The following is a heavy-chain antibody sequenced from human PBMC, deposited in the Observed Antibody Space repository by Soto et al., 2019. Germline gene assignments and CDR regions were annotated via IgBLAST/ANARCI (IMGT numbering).Heavy chain of an antibody. Sequence: ASVKVSCKASGYTFTSYGISWVRQAPGQRLEWMGWINACNGNTKYSQKLQGRVTITTDTSASTAYMELSSLRSEDTAVYYCASREWWLTSDYYYYGMDVWGQGTTVTVSS. J-gene: IGHJ6*02. CDR2: INACNGNT. CDR3: ASREWWLTSDYYYYGMDV. CDR1: GYTFTSYG. D-gene: IGHD2-15*01. V-gene: IGHV1-18*01.